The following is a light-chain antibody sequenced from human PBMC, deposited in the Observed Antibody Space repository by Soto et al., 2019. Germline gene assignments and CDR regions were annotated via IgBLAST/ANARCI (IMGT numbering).Light chain of an antibody. CDR3: QQYYSYST. CDR1: QSIGDS. CDR2: GAF. Sequence: DIQMTQSPSTLSASVGDRVTITCRASQSIGDSLAWYQQKPGMAPKLLISGAFSLESGVPSRFSGSGSGTEFALTISSLQPDDFATYYCQQYYSYSTFGQGTKVDI. J-gene: IGKJ1*01. V-gene: IGKV1-5*01.